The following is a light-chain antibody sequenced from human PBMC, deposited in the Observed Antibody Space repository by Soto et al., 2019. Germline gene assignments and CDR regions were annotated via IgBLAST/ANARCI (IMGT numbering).Light chain of an antibody. Sequence: DIQMTQSPSSLSASVGDTVTISCRASRSIRAYLNWYQHKPGKASNRLIYDATTLHSGVLSRFSGSGSGTDFSLTISSLQPEDFATYYCQQTFSVTPLTFGGGTKVEI. J-gene: IGKJ4*01. CDR1: RSIRAY. V-gene: IGKV1-39*01. CDR3: QQTFSVTPLT. CDR2: DAT.